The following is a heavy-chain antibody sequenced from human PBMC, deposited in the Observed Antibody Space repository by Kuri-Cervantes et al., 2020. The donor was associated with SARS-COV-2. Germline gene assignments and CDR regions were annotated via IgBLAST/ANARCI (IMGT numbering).Heavy chain of an antibody. V-gene: IGHV4-4*07. CDR2: IYTGGTT. J-gene: IGHJ4*02. CDR3: ARAMGGSWSQMPHFDT. D-gene: IGHD6-13*01. Sequence: SETLSLTCNVSGASISSYYWSWIRQPAGKGLEWIERIYTGGTTNYNPSLRSRVTMSADTSRNQLSLKVNSVTAADTAVYYCARAMGGSWSQMPHFDTWGQGTLVTVSS. CDR1: GASISSYY.